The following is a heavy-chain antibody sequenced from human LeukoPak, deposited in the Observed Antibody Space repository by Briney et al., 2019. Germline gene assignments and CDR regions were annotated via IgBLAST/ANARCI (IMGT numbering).Heavy chain of an antibody. J-gene: IGHJ4*02. D-gene: IGHD3-22*01. Sequence: SVKVSCKALGGSFSSSAVSWVRQAPGQGLECLGGVIPSLGTANYPRKFRGRVTISVDDSTNTAYMELSSLRSDDTAVYYCARDCDRSGYYCYWGQGTLVTVSS. CDR2: VIPSLGTA. V-gene: IGHV1-69*13. CDR3: ARDCDRSGYYCY. CDR1: GGSFSSSA.